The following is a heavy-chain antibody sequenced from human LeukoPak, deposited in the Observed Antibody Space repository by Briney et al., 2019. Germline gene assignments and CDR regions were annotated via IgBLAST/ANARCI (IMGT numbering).Heavy chain of an antibody. V-gene: IGHV4-39*01. Sequence: PSETLSLTCTVSGGSISSSSYYWGWIRQPPGKGLEWIGSIYYSGSTYYNPSLKSRVTISVDTSKNQFSLKLSPVTAADTAVYYCARHSRGYYYDSSGYRWGQGTLVTVSS. CDR1: GGSISSSSYY. J-gene: IGHJ4*02. CDR2: IYYSGST. D-gene: IGHD3-22*01. CDR3: ARHSRGYYYDSSGYR.